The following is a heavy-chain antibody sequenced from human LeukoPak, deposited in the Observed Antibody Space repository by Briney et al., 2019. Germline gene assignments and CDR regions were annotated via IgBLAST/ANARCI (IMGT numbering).Heavy chain of an antibody. CDR2: IYYSGST. D-gene: IGHD3-10*01. CDR3: ARGTARKRFTMVRGVITYFDY. CDR1: GGSISSGDYY. V-gene: IGHV4-30-4*01. Sequence: SQTLSLTCTVSGGSISSGDYYWSWIRQPPGKGLEWIGYIYYSGSTYYNPSLKSRVTISVDTSKNQFSLKLSSVTAADTAVYYCARGTARKRFTMVRGVITYFDYWGQGTLVTVSS. J-gene: IGHJ4*02.